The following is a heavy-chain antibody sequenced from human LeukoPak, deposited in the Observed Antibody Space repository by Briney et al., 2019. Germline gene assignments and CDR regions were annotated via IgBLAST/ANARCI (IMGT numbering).Heavy chain of an antibody. CDR3: ARHERYCSSTSCSDAFDI. CDR2: IYYSGGT. Sequence: SETLSLTCTVSGGSISSYYWSWIQQPPGRGREWIGYIYYSGGTNYNPSLKSRVNISVDPSKNQFSLRLSSVPAADTAVYYCARHERYCSSTSCSDAFDIWGQGTMVTVSS. V-gene: IGHV4-59*08. J-gene: IGHJ3*02. CDR1: GGSISSYY. D-gene: IGHD2-2*01.